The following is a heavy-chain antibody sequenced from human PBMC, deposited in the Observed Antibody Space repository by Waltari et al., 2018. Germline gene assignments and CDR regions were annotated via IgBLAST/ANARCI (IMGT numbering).Heavy chain of an antibody. CDR2: IYTSGST. V-gene: IGHV4-61*09. J-gene: IGHJ4*02. Sequence: QMQLQESGPGLVKPSQTLSLTCTVSGGSISSNSYYWSWIRQPAGKGLELIGYIYTSGSTNYNPSLKSRVTISVDTSKNHFSLRLSSVTAADTAVYYCATAEGYYDSSGYYYSRLIFDCWGQGTLVTVSS. D-gene: IGHD3-22*01. CDR3: ATAEGYYDSSGYYYSRLIFDC. CDR1: GGSISSNSYY.